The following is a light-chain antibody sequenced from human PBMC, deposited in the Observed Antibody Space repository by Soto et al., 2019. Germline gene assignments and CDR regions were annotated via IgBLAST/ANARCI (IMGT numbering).Light chain of an antibody. CDR3: QQYDKWPPT. Sequence: EIVLTHSPGTLSLSPWEIATLSCRASQSVSSSYLAWYQQKPGQAPRLLIYGASTRATGIPVRFSGSGSGTEFTLTISSLQSEDFAVYYCQQYDKWPPTFGQGTKVDIK. CDR2: GAS. CDR1: QSVSSSY. J-gene: IGKJ1*01. V-gene: IGKV3-15*01.